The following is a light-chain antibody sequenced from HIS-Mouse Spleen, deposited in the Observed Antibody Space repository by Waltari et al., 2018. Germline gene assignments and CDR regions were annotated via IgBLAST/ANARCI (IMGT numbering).Light chain of an antibody. J-gene: IGLJ2*01. CDR3: CSYAGSSTFVV. CDR2: EGS. V-gene: IGLV2-23*03. Sequence: QSALTQPASVSGSPGQSITISCTGTSSDVGSYNLVSWYQQHPGKAPKLMIYEGSKRPSGVYNRFAGSKSGNTASLTISGLQAEDEADYYCCSYAGSSTFVVFGGGTKLTVL. CDR1: SSDVGSYNL.